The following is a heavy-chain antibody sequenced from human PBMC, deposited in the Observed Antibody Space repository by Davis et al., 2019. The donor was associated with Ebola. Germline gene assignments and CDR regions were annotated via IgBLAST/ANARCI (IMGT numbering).Heavy chain of an antibody. CDR1: GFSLRNARMG. Sequence: SGPTLVKPTETLTLTCTVSGFSLRNARMGVSWIRQPPGKALEWLAHIFSNDEKSYSTSLKSRLTISKDTSKNQVVLTMTNMDPVDTATYYCARTSYSSRSYYFDYWGQGTLVTVSS. V-gene: IGHV2-26*01. CDR3: ARTSYSSRSYYFDY. J-gene: IGHJ4*02. CDR2: IFSNDEK. D-gene: IGHD6-13*01.